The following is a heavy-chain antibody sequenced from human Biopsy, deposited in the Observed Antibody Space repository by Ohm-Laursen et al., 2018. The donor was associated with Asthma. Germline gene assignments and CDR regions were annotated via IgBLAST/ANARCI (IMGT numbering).Heavy chain of an antibody. CDR2: ISAYNGNT. J-gene: IGHJ5*02. V-gene: IGHV1-18*01. Sequence: ASVKVSCKASGYTFIHFAIHWVRQAPGQRLEWMGWISAYNGNTNYAQKFQGRLTLTTDTSTSTAHMELRSLGSDDTAVYYCARWTTPINGFDPWGQGTLVTVSS. D-gene: IGHD4-11*01. CDR3: ARWTTPINGFDP. CDR1: GYTFIHFA.